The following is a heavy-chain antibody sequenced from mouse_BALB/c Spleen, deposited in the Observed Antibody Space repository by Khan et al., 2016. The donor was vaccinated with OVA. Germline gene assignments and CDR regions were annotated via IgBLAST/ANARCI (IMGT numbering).Heavy chain of an antibody. J-gene: IGHJ2*01. Sequence: EVQLQESGPGLVKPSQSLSLTCTVTGYSITSDYAWNWIRQFPGNKLEWMGYISYSGRTSYNPSLKSRISITRDTSKNQFFLQLNSVTTEDTAIYYGARSVTITTVVATDFDYWGQGTTLTVSS. D-gene: IGHD1-1*01. V-gene: IGHV3-2*02. CDR1: GYSITSDYA. CDR3: ARSVTITTVVATDFDY. CDR2: ISYSGRT.